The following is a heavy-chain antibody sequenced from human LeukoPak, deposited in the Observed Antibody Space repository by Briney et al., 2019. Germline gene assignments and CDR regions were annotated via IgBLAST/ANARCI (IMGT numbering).Heavy chain of an antibody. D-gene: IGHD1-14*01. CDR3: ARVETTGWFAY. CDR1: GFTVSSNY. J-gene: IGHJ5*01. V-gene: IGHV3-66*01. Sequence: PGGSLRLSCAASGFTVSSNYMSWVRQAPGKGLEWVSVIYSGGSTYYADSVRGRFTISRDNARNSLYLQMYSLRDEDTAVYHCARVETTGWFAYWGQGTLVTVSS. CDR2: IYSGGST.